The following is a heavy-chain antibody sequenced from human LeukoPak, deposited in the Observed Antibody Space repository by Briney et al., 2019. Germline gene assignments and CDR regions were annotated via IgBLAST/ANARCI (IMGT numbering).Heavy chain of an antibody. CDR2: ISAYNGNT. V-gene: IGHV1-18*01. Sequence: ASVKVSCKASGYTFTSYGISWVRQAPGQGLEWMGWISAYNGNTNYAQKLQGRVTMATDASTSTAYMELRSLRSDDTAVYYCASSFLTTPKPLAVWGQGTLVTVSS. D-gene: IGHD3-9*01. CDR3: ASSFLTTPKPLAV. J-gene: IGHJ4*02. CDR1: GYTFTSYG.